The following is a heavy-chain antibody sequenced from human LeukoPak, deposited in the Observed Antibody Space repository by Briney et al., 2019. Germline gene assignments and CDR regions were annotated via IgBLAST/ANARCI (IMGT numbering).Heavy chain of an antibody. J-gene: IGHJ4*02. CDR2: IYYSGST. D-gene: IGHD3-22*01. Sequence: SSETLSLTCTVSGGSISSGDYYWSWIRQPPGKGLEWIGYIYYSGSTYYNPSLKSRVTISVDTSKNQFSLKLSSVTAADTAVYYCATPLDYYDRSGYHQGGDWGQGTLVTVSS. CDR1: GGSISSGDYY. CDR3: ATPLDYYDRSGYHQGGD. V-gene: IGHV4-30-4*01.